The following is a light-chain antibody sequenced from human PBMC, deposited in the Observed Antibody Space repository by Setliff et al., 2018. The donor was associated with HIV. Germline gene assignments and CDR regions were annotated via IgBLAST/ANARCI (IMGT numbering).Light chain of an antibody. CDR3: SSYTSSSALAV. J-gene: IGLJ1*01. V-gene: IGLV2-14*01. Sequence: QSALTQPASVSGSPGQSITISCTGTSSDVGGYNYVSWYQQHPGKAPKLMIYEVSNRPSGVSNRFSGSKSGNTASLTISGLQAEDEADYYSSSYTSSSALAVFGTGTKVTV. CDR1: SSDVGGYNY. CDR2: EVS.